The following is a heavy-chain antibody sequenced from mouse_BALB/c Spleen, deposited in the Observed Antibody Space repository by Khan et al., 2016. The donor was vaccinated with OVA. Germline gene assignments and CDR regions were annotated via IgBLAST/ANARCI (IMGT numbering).Heavy chain of an antibody. Sequence: EVQLQESGAELVRPGALVKLSCKASGFNIKDYYLYWVKQRPEEGLEWIGWIDPENGNTIYDPKFQDKASITADTPSNTAYLQLSSLTSEDTAVYFGVRRGYGNYWFAYWGQGTLVTVSA. V-gene: IGHV14-1*02. CDR3: VRRGYGNYWFAY. CDR1: GFNIKDYY. J-gene: IGHJ3*01. D-gene: IGHD2-1*01. CDR2: IDPENGNT.